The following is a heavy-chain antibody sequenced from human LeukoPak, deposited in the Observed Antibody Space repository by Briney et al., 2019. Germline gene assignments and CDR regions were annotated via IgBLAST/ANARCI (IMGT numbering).Heavy chain of an antibody. Sequence: GGSLTLPCAASGFTFSSYAMSWVRQAPGKGRGWVSVISGSGGSTYYADSVKGRFTISRDNSKTTLYLQMNSLRAEDTAVYYCAKVARGMRLDSDRSGGSPRGGPFDYWGQGTLVTVSS. V-gene: IGHV3-23*01. CDR3: AKVARGMRLDSDRSGGSPRGGPFDY. CDR2: ISGSGGST. CDR1: GFTFSSYA. D-gene: IGHD6-19*01. J-gene: IGHJ4*02.